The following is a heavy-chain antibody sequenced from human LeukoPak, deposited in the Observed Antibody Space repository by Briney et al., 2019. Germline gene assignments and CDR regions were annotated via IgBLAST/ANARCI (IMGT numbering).Heavy chain of an antibody. CDR3: ARFQWELSDTFDY. V-gene: IGHV3-30*03. J-gene: IGHJ4*02. D-gene: IGHD1-26*01. CDR1: GFTFSSYG. CDR2: ISYDGSNK. Sequence: GGSLRLSCAASGFTFSSYGMHWVRQAPGKGLEWVAVISYDGSNKYYADSVKGRFTISRDNSKNTLYLQMNSPRAEDTAVYYCARFQWELSDTFDYWGQGTLVTVSS.